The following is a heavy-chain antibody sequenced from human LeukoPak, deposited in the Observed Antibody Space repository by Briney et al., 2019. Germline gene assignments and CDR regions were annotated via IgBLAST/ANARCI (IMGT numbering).Heavy chain of an antibody. CDR3: ARICSSTSCFVDY. V-gene: IGHV4-39*01. CDR2: ISYIGSI. J-gene: IGHJ4*02. Sequence: SETLSLTCTVSGGSISSSNYYWGWLRQPPGRGLEWVGSISYIGSIYYNPSLKSRVTISVDTSKNQFSLKLSSVTAADTAVYYCARICSSTSCFVDYWGQGTLVTVSS. D-gene: IGHD2-2*01. CDR1: GGSISSSNYY.